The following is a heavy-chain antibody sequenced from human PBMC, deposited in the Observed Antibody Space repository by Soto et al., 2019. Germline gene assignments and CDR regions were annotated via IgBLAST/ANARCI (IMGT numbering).Heavy chain of an antibody. CDR3: ARAPTVTTHYYYYGMDV. D-gene: IGHD4-17*01. V-gene: IGHV1-2*04. Sequence: ASVKVSCKASGYTFTGYYMHWVRQAPGQGLEWMGWINPNSGGTNYAQKFQGWVTMTRDTSISTAYMELSRLRSDDTAVYYCARAPTVTTHYYYYGMDVWGQGTTVTSP. J-gene: IGHJ6*02. CDR1: GYTFTGYY. CDR2: INPNSGGT.